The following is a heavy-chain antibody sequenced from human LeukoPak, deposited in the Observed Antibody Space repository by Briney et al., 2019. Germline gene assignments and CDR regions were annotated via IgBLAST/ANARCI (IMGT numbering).Heavy chain of an antibody. CDR1: GYSISSGYY. CDR2: IYHSGRT. CDR3: ARRRRCDFWSGYYIFDY. J-gene: IGHJ4*02. D-gene: IGHD3-3*01. V-gene: IGHV4-38-2*01. Sequence: KASVTLSLTCAVSGYSISSGYYWGWIRQPPGKELEWMGSIYHSGRTYYNPSLKSRVTISVDTSKNQFSLKLSSVTAADTAVCYCARRRRCDFWSGYYIFDYWGQGTLVTVSS.